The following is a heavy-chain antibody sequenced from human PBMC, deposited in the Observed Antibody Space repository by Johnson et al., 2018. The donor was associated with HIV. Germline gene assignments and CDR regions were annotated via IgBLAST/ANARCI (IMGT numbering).Heavy chain of an antibody. CDR1: GITFSDYY. Sequence: QMLLVESGGGLVKPGGSLRLSCAASGITFSDYYMSWIRQAPGKGLEWVSYISSSGNTIYYADSVKGRVTISRDNAKKSLYLQMNSLRAEDTAVYYCARESRLGPLAHAFDIWGQGTMVTVSS. D-gene: IGHD7-27*01. J-gene: IGHJ3*02. CDR2: ISSSGNTI. CDR3: ARESRLGPLAHAFDI. V-gene: IGHV3-11*04.